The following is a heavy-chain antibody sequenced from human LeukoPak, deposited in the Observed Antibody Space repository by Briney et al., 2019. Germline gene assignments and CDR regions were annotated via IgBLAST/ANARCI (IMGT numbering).Heavy chain of an antibody. V-gene: IGHV3-23*01. J-gene: IGHJ4*02. Sequence: GGSLRLSCAASGFTFSNYAMTWVRQAPGKGLEWISAINDRGGDTYYADSVKGRFTISRDNSKNTLYLQMNSLRAEDTAVYYCAKDTSIGKYCTNGVCSPFDYWGQGTLVTVSS. D-gene: IGHD2-8*01. CDR3: AKDTSIGKYCTNGVCSPFDY. CDR2: INDRGGDT. CDR1: GFTFSNYA.